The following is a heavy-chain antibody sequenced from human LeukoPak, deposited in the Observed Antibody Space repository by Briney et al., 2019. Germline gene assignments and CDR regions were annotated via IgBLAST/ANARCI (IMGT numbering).Heavy chain of an antibody. D-gene: IGHD3-16*01. V-gene: IGHV4-59*01. J-gene: IGHJ3*02. CDR3: ASAVGGDAFDI. Sequence: PSETLSLTCTVSGGSISSYYWSWIRQPPGKGLEWIGYIYYSGSTNYNPSLKSRVTISVDTSKNQFSLKLSSVTAADTAVYYCASAVGGDAFDIWGQGTMVTVSS. CDR2: IYYSGST. CDR1: GGSISSYY.